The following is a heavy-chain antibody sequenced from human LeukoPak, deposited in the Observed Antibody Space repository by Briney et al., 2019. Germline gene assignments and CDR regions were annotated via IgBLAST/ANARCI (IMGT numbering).Heavy chain of an antibody. CDR1: GFTFSSYA. D-gene: IGHD3-3*01. V-gene: IGHV3-30-3*01. Sequence: AGGSLRLSCAASGFTFSSYAMHWVRQAPGKGLEWVAVISYGGSNKYYADSVKGRFTISRDNSKNTLYLQMNSLRAEDTAVYYCARDGTTLGVVTPYYFDYWGQGTLVTVSS. CDR2: ISYGGSNK. J-gene: IGHJ4*02. CDR3: ARDGTTLGVVTPYYFDY.